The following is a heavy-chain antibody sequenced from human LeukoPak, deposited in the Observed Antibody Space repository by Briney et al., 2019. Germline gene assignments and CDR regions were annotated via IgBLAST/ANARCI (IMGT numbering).Heavy chain of an antibody. V-gene: IGHV3-11*01. CDR2: ISSSGSTI. CDR3: AREYSSGWYFRRTFDY. Sequence: GGSLRLSCAASGFTFSDYYMSWIRQAPGEGLEWVSYISSSGSTIYYADSVKGRFTISRDNAKNSLYLQMNSLRAEDTAVYYCAREYSSGWYFRRTFDYWGQGTLVTVSS. D-gene: IGHD6-19*01. CDR1: GFTFSDYY. J-gene: IGHJ4*02.